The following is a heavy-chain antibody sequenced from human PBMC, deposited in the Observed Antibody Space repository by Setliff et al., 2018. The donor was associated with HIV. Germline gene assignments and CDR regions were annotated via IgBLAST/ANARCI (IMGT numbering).Heavy chain of an antibody. CDR3: ARSDPGDSGSLEDWFDP. CDR1: GGSIDSTSYY. V-gene: IGHV4-39*07. Sequence: PSETLSLTCTVSGGSIDSTSYYWGWIRQPPGKGLEWIGSIYYSGTTYYNPSLKSRVTISVDTSKNQFSLKLTSVTAADTAVYYCARSDPGDSGSLEDWFDPWGQGTLVTVSS. J-gene: IGHJ5*02. CDR2: IYYSGTT. D-gene: IGHD3-10*01.